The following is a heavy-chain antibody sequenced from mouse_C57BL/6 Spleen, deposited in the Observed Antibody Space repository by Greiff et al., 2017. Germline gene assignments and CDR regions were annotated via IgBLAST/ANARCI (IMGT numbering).Heavy chain of an antibody. V-gene: IGHV5-16*01. CDR3: ARGGTVVAFDD. J-gene: IGHJ2*01. CDR2: INYDGSST. CDR1: GFTFSDYY. Sequence: EVKLVESEGGLVQPGSSMKLSCTASGFTFSDYYMAWVRQVPEKGLEWVANINYDGSSTYYLDSLKSRFIISRDNAKNIRYLQMSSLKSEDTATYYCARGGTVVAFDDWGQGTTLTVSS. D-gene: IGHD1-1*01.